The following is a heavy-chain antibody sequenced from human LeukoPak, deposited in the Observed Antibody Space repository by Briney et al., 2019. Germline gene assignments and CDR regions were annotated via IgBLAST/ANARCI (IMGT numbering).Heavy chain of an antibody. V-gene: IGHV4-39*01. CDR3: VRHPAYRSGWYWYFDL. CDR1: GGSMSSSDHF. D-gene: IGHD6-19*01. J-gene: IGHJ2*01. Sequence: SETLSLTCTVSGGSMSSSDHFWGWIRQPPGKALEWLASVYYIGSTYYNPSLRSRLSISLDTSKKQLSLKLDSVTAADTAVYYCVRHPAYRSGWYWYFDLWGRGTLVTVSS. CDR2: VYYIGST.